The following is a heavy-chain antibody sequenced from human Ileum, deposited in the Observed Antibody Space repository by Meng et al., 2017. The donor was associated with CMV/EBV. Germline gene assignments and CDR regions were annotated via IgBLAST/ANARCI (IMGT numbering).Heavy chain of an antibody. CDR3: ARDRGYANYFDY. V-gene: IGHV4-39*07. Sequence: SETLSLTCPVSGGSISSSSYYWGWIRQPPGKGLEWIGSIYYSGSTYYNPSLKSRVTISVDTSKNQFSLKLSSVTAADTAVYYCARDRGYANYFDYWGQGTLITVSS. CDR2: IYYSGST. CDR1: GGSISSSSYY. J-gene: IGHJ4*02. D-gene: IGHD5-12*01.